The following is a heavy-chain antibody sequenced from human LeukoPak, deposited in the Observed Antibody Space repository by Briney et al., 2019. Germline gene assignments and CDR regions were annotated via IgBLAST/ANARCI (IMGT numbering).Heavy chain of an antibody. J-gene: IGHJ4*02. CDR2: INHSGST. CDR3: ARVHPKYYDILTGYHTTEGTTGHFDY. Sequence: SETLSLTCAVYGGSFSGYYWSWIRQPPGKGLEWIGEINHSGSTNYNLSLKSRVTISVDTSKNQFSLKLSSVTAADTAVYYCARVHPKYYDILTGYHTTEGTTGHFDYWGQGTLVTVSS. CDR1: GGSFSGYY. D-gene: IGHD3-9*01. V-gene: IGHV4-34*01.